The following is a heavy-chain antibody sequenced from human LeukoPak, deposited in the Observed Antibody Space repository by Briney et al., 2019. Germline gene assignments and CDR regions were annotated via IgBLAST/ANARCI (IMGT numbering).Heavy chain of an antibody. J-gene: IGHJ4*02. D-gene: IGHD3-3*01. V-gene: IGHV3-11*04. Sequence: GGSLRLSCAASGFTFSDYYMGWIRQAPGKGLEWISYITSNGKSVYYAASVKGRFTISRDNAKNSLYLQVNSLTAEDAAVYYCARAGVDSSGYYYQGFDYWGQGTQVTVSS. CDR3: ARAGVDSSGYYYQGFDY. CDR1: GFTFSDYY. CDR2: ITSNGKSV.